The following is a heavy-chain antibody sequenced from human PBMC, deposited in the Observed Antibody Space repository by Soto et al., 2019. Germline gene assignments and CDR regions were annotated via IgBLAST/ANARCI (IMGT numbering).Heavy chain of an antibody. V-gene: IGHV3-23*01. D-gene: IGHD2-15*01. Sequence: EVQLLESGGGLVQPGGSLRLSCAASGFTFSSYAMSWVRQAPGKGLEWVSAISGSGGSTYYADSVKGRFTISRDNSKNTLYLQMNSLRAEDTAVYYCAKDGFRSDGYRIHSYFAYWGQGTLVTVSS. J-gene: IGHJ4*02. CDR1: GFTFSSYA. CDR2: ISGSGGST. CDR3: AKDGFRSDGYRIHSYFAY.